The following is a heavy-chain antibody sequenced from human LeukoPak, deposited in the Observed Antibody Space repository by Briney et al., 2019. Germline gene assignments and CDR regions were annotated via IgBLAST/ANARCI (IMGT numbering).Heavy chain of an antibody. V-gene: IGHV3-30*04. J-gene: IGHJ4*02. CDR2: ISYDGSNK. D-gene: IGHD6-13*01. CDR1: GFTFSSYA. Sequence: GGSLRLSCVASGFTFSSYAMHWVRQAPGKGLEWVAVISYDGSNKYYADSVKGRFTISRDNSKNTLYLQMNSLRAEDTAVYYCARGVSVVAAAGHYWGQGTLVTVSS. CDR3: ARGVSVVAAAGHY.